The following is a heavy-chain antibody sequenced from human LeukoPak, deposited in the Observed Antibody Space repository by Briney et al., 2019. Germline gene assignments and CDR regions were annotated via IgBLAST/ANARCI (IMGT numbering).Heavy chain of an antibody. D-gene: IGHD6-19*01. CDR3: ARGEYSSGWYVLLDY. CDR1: GGSISSSSYY. CDR2: IYYSGST. J-gene: IGHJ4*02. Sequence: SETLSLTCTVSGGSISSSSYYWGWIRQPPGKGLEWIGSIYYSGSTYYNPSLKSRVTISVDTSKNQFSLKLSSVTAADTAVYYCARGEYSSGWYVLLDYWGQGTLVTVSS. V-gene: IGHV4-39*07.